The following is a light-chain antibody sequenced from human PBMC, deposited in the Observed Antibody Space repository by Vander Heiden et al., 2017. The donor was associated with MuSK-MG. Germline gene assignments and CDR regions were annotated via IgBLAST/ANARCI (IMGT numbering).Light chain of an antibody. V-gene: IGKV3-20*01. CDR3: QQYGSSLLT. CDR2: GAS. Sequence: ETVLKQSPGTLSLSSGERATLSCRASQSVSSSYLAWYQQKPGQAPRLLIYGASSRATGIPDRFSGSGSRTDFTLTVSRLEPEDFAVYYCQQYGSSLLTFGRGTKVEIK. CDR1: QSVSSSY. J-gene: IGKJ4*01.